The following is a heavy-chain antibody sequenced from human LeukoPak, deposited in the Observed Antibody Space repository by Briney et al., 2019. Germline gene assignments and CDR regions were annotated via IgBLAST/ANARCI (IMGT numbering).Heavy chain of an antibody. J-gene: IGHJ4*02. V-gene: IGHV3-23*01. CDR2: ISGSGGST. CDR3: ARGSWEQQLVPTLRY. Sequence: GGTLRLSCAASGFTFSSYGMSWVRQAPGKGLEWVSAISGSGGSTYYADSVKGRFTISRDNSKNTLYLQMNSLRAEDTAVYYCARGSWEQQLVPTLRYWGQGTLVTVSS. D-gene: IGHD6-13*01. CDR1: GFTFSSYG.